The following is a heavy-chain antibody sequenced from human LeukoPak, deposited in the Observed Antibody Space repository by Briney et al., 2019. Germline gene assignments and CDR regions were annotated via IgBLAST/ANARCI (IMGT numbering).Heavy chain of an antibody. D-gene: IGHD4-17*01. CDR2: IYHSGST. CDR3: ARVGAGNDYGDYVVHDAFDI. Sequence: SGTLYLTCAVSGGSISSSNWWSWVRQPPGKGLEWIGEIYHSGSTNYNPSLKSRVTISVDKSKNQFSLKLSSVTAADTAVYYCARVGAGNDYGDYVVHDAFDIWGQGTMVTVSS. V-gene: IGHV4-4*02. J-gene: IGHJ3*02. CDR1: GGSISSSNW.